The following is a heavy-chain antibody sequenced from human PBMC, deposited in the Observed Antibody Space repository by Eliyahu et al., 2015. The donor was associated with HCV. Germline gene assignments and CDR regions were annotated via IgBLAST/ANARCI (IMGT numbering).Heavy chain of an antibody. CDR2: ISSSSSYI. J-gene: IGHJ4*02. V-gene: IGHV3-21*01. Sequence: EVQLVESGGGLVKPGGSLRLSCAASGFXFSSYSMNWVRQAPGKGLEWVSSISSSSSYIYYADSVKGRFTISRDNAKNSLYLQMNSLRAEDTAVYYCARDLRSGASFDYWGQGTLVTVSS. CDR3: ARDLRSGASFDY. D-gene: IGHD3-10*01. CDR1: GFXFSSYS.